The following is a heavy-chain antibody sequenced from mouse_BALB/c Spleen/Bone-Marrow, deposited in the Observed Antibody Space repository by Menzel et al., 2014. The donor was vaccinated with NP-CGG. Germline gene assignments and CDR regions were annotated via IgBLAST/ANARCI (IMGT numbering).Heavy chain of an antibody. V-gene: IGHV5-9-3*01. J-gene: IGHJ3*01. Sequence: DVHLVESGGGLVKPGGSLKLSCAASGFTFSSFAMSWVRQTPEKRLEWVATISSSGGYTYYPDSVKGRFTISRDNAKNSLYLQMSSLRSEDTAMYYCARQESIYDGYYGGFTYWGQGTLVTVSA. CDR2: ISSSGGYT. CDR3: ARQESIYDGYYGGFTY. D-gene: IGHD2-3*01. CDR1: GFTFSSFA.